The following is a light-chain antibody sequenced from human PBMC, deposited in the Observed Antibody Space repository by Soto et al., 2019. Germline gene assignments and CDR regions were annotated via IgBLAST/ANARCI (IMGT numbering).Light chain of an antibody. J-gene: IGKJ1*01. V-gene: IGKV1-5*01. CDR1: QSISSW. Sequence: DIQMTQSPSTLSASVGDRVTITCRASQSISSWLAWYQQKPGKAPKLLIYDASSLESGVPSRFSGSGSGTEFTLTISSLQPDDFATYFCQQYSSYPETFGQGTKVEIK. CDR2: DAS. CDR3: QQYSSYPET.